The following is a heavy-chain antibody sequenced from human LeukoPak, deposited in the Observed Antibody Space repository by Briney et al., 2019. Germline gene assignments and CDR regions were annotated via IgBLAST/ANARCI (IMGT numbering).Heavy chain of an antibody. V-gene: IGHV4-4*07. CDR3: ARGGSYFDY. CDR2: IHASGTT. CDR1: GGSISSYF. Sequence: SETLSLTCNVSGGSISSYFWTWIRQPAGKGLEWIGRIHASGTTNYNSSLKSRVSMSVDTSKNQFSLQLNSVTPEDTAVYYCARGGSYFDYWGQGTLVTVSS. J-gene: IGHJ4*02. D-gene: IGHD1-26*01.